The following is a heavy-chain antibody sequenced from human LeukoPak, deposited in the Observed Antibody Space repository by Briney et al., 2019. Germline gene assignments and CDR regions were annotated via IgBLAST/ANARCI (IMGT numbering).Heavy chain of an antibody. CDR1: GFTFSSYA. Sequence: PGGSPRLSCAASGFTFSSYAMSWVRQAPGKGLEWVSAISGSGGSTYYADSVKGRFTISRDNSKNTLYLQMNSLRAEDTAVFYCAKAKAILAAGYFDYWGQGTLVTVSS. CDR2: ISGSGGST. CDR3: AKAKAILAAGYFDY. J-gene: IGHJ4*02. D-gene: IGHD6-13*01. V-gene: IGHV3-23*01.